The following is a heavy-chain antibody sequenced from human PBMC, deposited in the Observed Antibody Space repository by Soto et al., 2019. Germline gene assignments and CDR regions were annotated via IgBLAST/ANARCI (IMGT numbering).Heavy chain of an antibody. V-gene: IGHV1-18*01. CDR1: GYTPTNYD. CDR3: ARALYRSGTYYAFDN. Sequence: QVPLVQSGAEVKKPGASVTVSCKTSGYTPTNYDIGWVRKAPGQGLEWMGWISAYNGNRNSAQKLQGRLTMTTDTSTKTAYMELRSLRSDDTAVYYCARALYRSGTYYAFDNWGQGTLVTVSS. CDR2: ISAYNGNR. J-gene: IGHJ4*02. D-gene: IGHD1-26*01.